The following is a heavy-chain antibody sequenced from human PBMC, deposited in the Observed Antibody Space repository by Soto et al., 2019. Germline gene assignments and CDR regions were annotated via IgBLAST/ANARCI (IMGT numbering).Heavy chain of an antibody. J-gene: IGHJ2*01. CDR1: GVSITPYF. Sequence: QVRLQESGPGLVKPSETLSLTCTVSGVSITPYFWSWIRQPAGEAPEWLGHIYASGRTTYNPSLKSRVTMFVSQNQVSLRLTSVTAADTAVYYCARHFDVDPSLDHYYFDLWGRGALVTVSS. CDR3: ARHFDVDPSLDHYYFDL. D-gene: IGHD3-9*01. CDR2: IYASGRT. V-gene: IGHV4-4*07.